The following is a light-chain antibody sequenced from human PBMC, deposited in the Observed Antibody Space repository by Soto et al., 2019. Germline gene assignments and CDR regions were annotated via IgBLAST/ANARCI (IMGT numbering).Light chain of an antibody. CDR1: QTISSW. V-gene: IGKV1-5*01. CDR3: QQSSNWPPIT. J-gene: IGKJ5*01. Sequence: DIQMTQSPSTLSGSVGYRVTITCRASQTISSWLAWYQQKPGKAPKLLIYGASNRAAGIPDRFSGSGSGTDFTLTINSLEPEDFAVYFCQQSSNWPPITFGQGTRLEIK. CDR2: GAS.